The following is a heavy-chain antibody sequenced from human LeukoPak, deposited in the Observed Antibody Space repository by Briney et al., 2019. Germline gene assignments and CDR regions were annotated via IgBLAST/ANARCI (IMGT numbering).Heavy chain of an antibody. CDR1: GGIFSSYA. CDR2: IIPIFGTA. J-gene: IGHJ4*02. V-gene: IGHV1-69*01. CDR3: ARGISYYYDSSGYYPFDY. D-gene: IGHD3-22*01. Sequence: SVKVSCKASGGIFSSYAISWVRQAPGQGLEWMGGIIPIFGTANYAQKFQGRVTITADESTSTAYMELSSLRSEDTAVYYCARGISYYYDSSGYYPFDYWGQGTLVTVSS.